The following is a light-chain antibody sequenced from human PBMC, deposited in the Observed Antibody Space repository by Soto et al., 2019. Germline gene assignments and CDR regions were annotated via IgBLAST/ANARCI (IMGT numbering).Light chain of an antibody. CDR2: EVS. CDR1: SSDVGGYNY. Sequence: QPVLTQPASVSGSPGQSITISCTGTSSDVGGYNYVSWYQQHPGKAPKLMIYEVSNRPSGVSNRFSGSKSGNTASLTISGLHAEDEADYYCSSYTSSRVFGGGTKLTVL. V-gene: IGLV2-14*01. J-gene: IGLJ3*02. CDR3: SSYTSSRV.